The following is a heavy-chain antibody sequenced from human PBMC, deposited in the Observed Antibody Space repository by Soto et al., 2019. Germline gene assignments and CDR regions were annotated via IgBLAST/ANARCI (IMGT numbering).Heavy chain of an antibody. Sequence: QVQLVESGGGVVQPGRSLRLSCAASGFTFSNYGMHWVRQAPGKGLEWVAVILNDGSNRYHADSVKDRFTISRDNSKNMLSLQTNILRAADTAVYYCARDDEYSGNGMDVWGQGTTVTVS. D-gene: IGHD3-10*01. V-gene: IGHV3-33*01. CDR1: GFTFSNYG. J-gene: IGHJ6*02. CDR2: ILNDGSNR. CDR3: ARDDEYSGNGMDV.